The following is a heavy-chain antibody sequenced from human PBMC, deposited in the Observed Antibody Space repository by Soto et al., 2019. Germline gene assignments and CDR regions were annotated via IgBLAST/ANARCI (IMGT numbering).Heavy chain of an antibody. CDR3: AGDPGSGSYYGWFDP. CDR2: IYYSGST. J-gene: IGHJ5*02. D-gene: IGHD3-10*01. Sequence: QVQLQESGPGLVKPSETLSLTCTVSGGSISRYYWNWIRQPPGKGLEWIGYIYYSGSTNYNPSPKSRGPIPVDTSKNQSPLKLSSVTAADTAVYYGAGDPGSGSYYGWFDPWGQGTLVTVSS. CDR1: GGSISRYY. V-gene: IGHV4-59*01.